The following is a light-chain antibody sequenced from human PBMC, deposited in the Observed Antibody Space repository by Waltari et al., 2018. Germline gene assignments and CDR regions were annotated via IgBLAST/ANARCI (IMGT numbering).Light chain of an antibody. CDR3: CSYAGSYTFYV. J-gene: IGLJ1*01. V-gene: IGLV2-11*01. CDR1: SSDVGGYNY. CDR2: DVS. Sequence: QSALTQPRSVSGSPGQSVPISCPGTSSDVGGYNYVSWYQQHPGKAPKLIIYDVSKRPSGVPDRFSGSKSGNTASLTISGLQAEDEADYYCCSYAGSYTFYVFGTGTKVTVL.